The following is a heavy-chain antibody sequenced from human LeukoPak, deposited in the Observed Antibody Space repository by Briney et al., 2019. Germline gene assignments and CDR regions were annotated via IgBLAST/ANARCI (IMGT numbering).Heavy chain of an antibody. Sequence: PSETLSLTCTVSGGSISSGSYYWSWIRQPAGKGLEWIGRIYTSGSTNYNPSLKSRVTISVDTSKNQFSLKLSSVTAADTAVYYCARVDNPYYYDSRGYYETDAFDIWGQGTMVTVSS. D-gene: IGHD3-22*01. CDR1: GGSISSGSYY. J-gene: IGHJ3*02. V-gene: IGHV4-61*02. CDR2: IYTSGST. CDR3: ARVDNPYYYDSRGYYETDAFDI.